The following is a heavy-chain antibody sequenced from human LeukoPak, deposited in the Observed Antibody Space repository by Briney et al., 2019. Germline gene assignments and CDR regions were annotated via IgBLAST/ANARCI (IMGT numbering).Heavy chain of an antibody. CDR2: INPNSGGT. CDR3: ARVLLWFGELLYPFDY. D-gene: IGHD3-10*01. V-gene: IGHV1-2*02. CDR1: GYTFTGYY. J-gene: IGHJ4*02. Sequence: GASVKVSCKASGYTFTGYYMHWVRQAPGQGLEWMGWINPNSGGTNYAQKLQGRVTMTTDTSTSTAYMELRSLRSDDTAVYYCARVLLWFGELLYPFDYWGQGTLVTVSS.